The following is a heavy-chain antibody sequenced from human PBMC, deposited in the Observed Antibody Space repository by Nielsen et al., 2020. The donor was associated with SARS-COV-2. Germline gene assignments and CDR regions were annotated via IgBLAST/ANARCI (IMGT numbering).Heavy chain of an antibody. CDR3: ARDPLYYDSSGHFEY. D-gene: IGHD3-22*01. Sequence: SATLSLTCAVYGGSFSGYYWSWIRQPPGKGLEWIGEINHSGSTNYNPSLKSRVTMSVDTSKNQFSLKLSSVTAADTAVYYCARDPLYYDSSGHFEYWGQGTLVTVSS. V-gene: IGHV4-34*01. CDR2: INHSGST. J-gene: IGHJ4*02. CDR1: GGSFSGYY.